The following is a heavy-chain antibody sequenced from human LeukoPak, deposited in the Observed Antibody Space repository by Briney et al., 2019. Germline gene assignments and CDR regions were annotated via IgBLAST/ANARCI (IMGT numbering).Heavy chain of an antibody. CDR2: MNPNSGNT. J-gene: IGHJ4*02. V-gene: IGHV1-8*01. Sequence: GASVKVSCKASGYTFTSYDINWVRQATGQGLEWMGWMNPNSGNTGHAQKFQGRVTMTRNTSISTAYMELSSLRSEDTAAYYCARGSIFMVRGVRDLDYWGQGTLVTVSS. D-gene: IGHD3-10*01. CDR1: GYTFTSYD. CDR3: ARGSIFMVRGVRDLDY.